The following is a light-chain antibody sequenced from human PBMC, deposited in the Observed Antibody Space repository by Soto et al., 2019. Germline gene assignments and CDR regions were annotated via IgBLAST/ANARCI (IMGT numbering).Light chain of an antibody. V-gene: IGKV3-20*01. CDR2: GAS. J-gene: IGKJ1*01. CDR1: QGVGSNY. Sequence: EIVLTQSPGTLSLSPGERATLSCRASQGVGSNYLAWYQQKPGQAPRLLIYGASSRATGTPDRFSVSGSGTDFTLTISRLEPGDFAVYYCQQYGDSPRSFGQGTKVDIK. CDR3: QQYGDSPRS.